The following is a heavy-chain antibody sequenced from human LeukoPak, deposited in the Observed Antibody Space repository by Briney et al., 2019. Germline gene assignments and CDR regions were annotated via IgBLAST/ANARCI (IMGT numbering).Heavy chain of an antibody. Sequence: SETLSLTCTVSGGSISSGSYYWSWIRQPAGKGLEWIGRIYTSGSTNYNPSLKSRVTISVDTSKNQFSLKLSSVTAADTAVYYCARDQTHFDWLYYYYYMDVWGKGTTVTVSS. CDR2: IYTSGST. CDR1: GGSISSGSYY. V-gene: IGHV4-61*02. CDR3: ARDQTHFDWLYYYYYMDV. D-gene: IGHD3-9*01. J-gene: IGHJ6*03.